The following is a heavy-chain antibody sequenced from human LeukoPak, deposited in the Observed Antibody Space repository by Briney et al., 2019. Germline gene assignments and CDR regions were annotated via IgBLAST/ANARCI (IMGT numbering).Heavy chain of an antibody. CDR3: VREGDTAMADDY. CDR1: GGTFSSYA. D-gene: IGHD5-18*01. CDR2: IIPIFGTA. Sequence: ASVKVSCKASGGTFSSYAISWVRQAPGQGLEWMGGIIPIFGTANYAQKFQGRVTITTDESTSTAYMELSSLRSEDTAMYYCVREGDTAMADDYWGQGTLVTVSS. V-gene: IGHV1-69*05. J-gene: IGHJ4*02.